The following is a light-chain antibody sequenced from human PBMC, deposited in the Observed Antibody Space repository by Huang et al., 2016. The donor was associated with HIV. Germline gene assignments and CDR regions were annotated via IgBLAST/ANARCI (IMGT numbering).Light chain of an antibody. V-gene: IGKV3-11*01. J-gene: IGKJ3*01. CDR2: DAS. CDR3: QAGGTL. Sequence: EIVLTQSPATLSLSPGERATLSCRASQDVSTYLARYQQKLGQAPRLLIYDASTRATGIPARFGGSGSGTDFTLPLSSLAPEDFAVCCCQAGGTLFGRGTKVDIK. CDR1: QDVSTY.